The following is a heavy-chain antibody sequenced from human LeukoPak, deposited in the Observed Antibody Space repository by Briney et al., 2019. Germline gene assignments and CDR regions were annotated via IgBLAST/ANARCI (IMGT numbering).Heavy chain of an antibody. V-gene: IGHV3-21*01. J-gene: IGHJ4*02. CDR3: ARSTGTVTKGGFDY. Sequence: TGGSLRLSCAASGFTFSSYSMNWVRQAPGKGLEWVSSISSSSSYIYYADSVKGRFTISRDNAKNSPYLQMNSLRAEDTAVYYCARSTGTVTKGGFDYWGQGTLVTVSS. CDR2: ISSSSSYI. CDR1: GFTFSSYS. D-gene: IGHD4-17*01.